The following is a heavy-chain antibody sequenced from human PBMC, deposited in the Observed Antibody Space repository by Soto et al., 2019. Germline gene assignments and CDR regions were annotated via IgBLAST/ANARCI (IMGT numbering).Heavy chain of an antibody. CDR3: ARQYCSSTSCYREYYFDY. Sequence: ASVKVSCKASGGTFSSYAISWVRQAPGQGLEWMGGIIPIFGTANYAQKFQGRVTITADESTSTAYMELSSLRSEDTAVYYCARQYCSSTSCYREYYFDYWGQGTLVTVSS. J-gene: IGHJ4*02. CDR1: GGTFSSYA. V-gene: IGHV1-69*13. D-gene: IGHD2-2*01. CDR2: IIPIFGTA.